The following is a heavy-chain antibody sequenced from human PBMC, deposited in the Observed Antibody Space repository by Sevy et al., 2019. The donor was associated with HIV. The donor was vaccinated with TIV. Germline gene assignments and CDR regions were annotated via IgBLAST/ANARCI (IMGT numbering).Heavy chain of an antibody. D-gene: IGHD3-3*01. Sequence: GGSLRLSCAASGFNFSSYGMHWVRQAPGKGLEWVAVISYDGSSKYYADSVKGRFTISRGNSKNTVYLQINRLRAEDTAVYYCAKESGSYYDFWSGHDAFAIWGQGTMVTVSS. CDR1: GFNFSSYG. V-gene: IGHV3-30*18. CDR2: ISYDGSSK. J-gene: IGHJ3*02. CDR3: AKESGSYYDFWSGHDAFAI.